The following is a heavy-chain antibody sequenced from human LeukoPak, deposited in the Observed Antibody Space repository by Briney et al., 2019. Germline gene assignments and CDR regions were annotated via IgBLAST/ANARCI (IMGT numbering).Heavy chain of an antibody. V-gene: IGHV4-34*01. J-gene: IGHJ3*02. CDR3: ARWRNIAVAGTGGAFDI. Sequence: SETLSLTWAVYGGSFSGYYWSWIRQPPGKGLEWIGEINHSGSTNYNPSLKSRVTISVDTSKNQFSLKLSSVTAADTAVYYCARWRNIAVAGTGGAFDIWGQGTMVTVSS. CDR1: GGSFSGYY. D-gene: IGHD6-19*01. CDR2: INHSGST.